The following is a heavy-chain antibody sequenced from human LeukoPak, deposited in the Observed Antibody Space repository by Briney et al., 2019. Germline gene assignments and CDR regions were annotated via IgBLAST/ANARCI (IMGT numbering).Heavy chain of an antibody. CDR2: IKEDGTEE. D-gene: IGHD4-17*01. V-gene: IGHV3-7*05. CDR1: GFTFSSSW. J-gene: IGHJ4*02. Sequence: GGSLRLSCAASGFTFSSSWMTWVRQAPGKGLEWVAHIKEDGTEEYYVDSVKGRFTISRDNAKNSLYLQMNSLRAEDTAVYYCARDGGDTVTSPFDYWGQGTLVTVSS. CDR3: ARDGGDTVTSPFDY.